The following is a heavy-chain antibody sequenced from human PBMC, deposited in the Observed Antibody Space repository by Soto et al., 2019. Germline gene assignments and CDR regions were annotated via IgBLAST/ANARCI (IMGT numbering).Heavy chain of an antibody. CDR2: ISPYNGNT. CDR3: ARGGVPASPGRDPHYPLWRRLPDAAGTASYSNMDV. V-gene: IGHV1-18*04. CDR1: GYKFISYG. D-gene: IGHD2-15*01. Sequence: ASVKVSCKASGYKFISYGINWVRQAPGQGLEWMGWISPYNGNTNYAQSVQGRVTMTTDTSTNTAYMELETLRSDDTAVYYCARGGVPASPGRDPHYPLWRRLPDAAGTASYSNMDVSGHGTAVTVSS. J-gene: IGHJ6*03.